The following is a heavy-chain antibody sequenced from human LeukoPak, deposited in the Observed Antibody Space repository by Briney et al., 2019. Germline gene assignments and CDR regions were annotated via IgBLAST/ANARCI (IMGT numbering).Heavy chain of an antibody. CDR2: INPNSGGT. CDR3: ARHKPTTGTTDY. D-gene: IGHD1-7*01. J-gene: IGHJ4*02. Sequence: ASLKVSCKASGYTFTGYYMHWVRQAPGQGLAWMGWINPNSGGTNYAQKFKGRVTMTRDTSIRTAYMELSRLRSDDTAVYYCARHKPTTGTTDYWGQGTLVTVSS. V-gene: IGHV1-2*02. CDR1: GYTFTGYY.